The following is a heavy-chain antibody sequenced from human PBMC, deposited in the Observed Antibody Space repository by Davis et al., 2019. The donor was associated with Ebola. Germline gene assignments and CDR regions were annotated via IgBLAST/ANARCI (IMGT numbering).Heavy chain of an antibody. Sequence: ESLKISCAASGFTFSSYWMSWVRQAPGKGLEWVANIKQDGSEKYYVDSVKGRFTISRDNAKNSLYLQMNSLRAEDTAVYYCARGPSTGNSFTYWGQGTLVTVSS. V-gene: IGHV3-7*01. CDR3: ARGPSTGNSFTY. D-gene: IGHD6-13*01. CDR1: GFTFSSYW. J-gene: IGHJ4*02. CDR2: IKQDGSEK.